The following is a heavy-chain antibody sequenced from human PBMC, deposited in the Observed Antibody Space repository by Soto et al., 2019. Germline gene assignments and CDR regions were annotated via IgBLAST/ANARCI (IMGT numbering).Heavy chain of an antibody. Sequence: SETLSLTCTVSGGSISGGGYYWSWIRQHPGKGLEWIGYIYYSGSTYYNPSLKSRVTISVDTSKNQFSLKLSSVTAADTAVYYCARGQKTITMVRGVNNWFDPWGQGTLVTVSS. J-gene: IGHJ5*02. V-gene: IGHV4-31*03. CDR2: IYYSGST. CDR3: ARGQKTITMVRGVNNWFDP. D-gene: IGHD3-10*01. CDR1: GGSISGGGYY.